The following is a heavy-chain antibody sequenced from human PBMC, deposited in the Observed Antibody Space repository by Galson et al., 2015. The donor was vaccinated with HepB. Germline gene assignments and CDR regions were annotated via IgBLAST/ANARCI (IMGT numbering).Heavy chain of an antibody. Sequence: SLRLSCAASGFTFSSYGMHWVRQAPGKGLEWVAVIWYDGSNKYYADSVKGRFTISRDSSKNTLYLQMNSLRAEDTAVYYCARDPEQLVHGDAFDIWGQGTMVTVSS. J-gene: IGHJ3*02. CDR2: IWYDGSNK. D-gene: IGHD6-13*01. V-gene: IGHV3-33*01. CDR3: ARDPEQLVHGDAFDI. CDR1: GFTFSSYG.